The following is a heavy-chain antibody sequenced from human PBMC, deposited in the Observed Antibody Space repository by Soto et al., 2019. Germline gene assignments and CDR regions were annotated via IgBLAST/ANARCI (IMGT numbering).Heavy chain of an antibody. Sequence: QVQLQESGPGLVKPSQTLSLTCTVSGGSISSGGYFWSWIRQHPGKGLEWIGDINYSGSTYSNPSLKSRVTISVDTSKNQFSLKLNSVTAADTAVYYCARDILLWFGELPPRAHDAFEIWGQGTMVTVSS. J-gene: IGHJ3*02. CDR2: INYSGST. CDR3: ARDILLWFGELPPRAHDAFEI. D-gene: IGHD3-10*01. V-gene: IGHV4-31*03. CDR1: GGSISSGGYF.